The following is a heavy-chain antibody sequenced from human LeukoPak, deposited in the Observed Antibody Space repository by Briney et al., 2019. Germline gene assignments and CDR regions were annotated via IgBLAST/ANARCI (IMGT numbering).Heavy chain of an antibody. J-gene: IGHJ4*02. D-gene: IGHD6-13*01. CDR2: IYYSGST. V-gene: IGHV4-59*08. CDR3: ARHTDVAPLSSLKY. CDR1: GGSISSYY. Sequence: PSETLSLTCTVSGGSISSYYWIWIRQTPGKGPEWIGDIYYSGSTNYNPSLTSRVTISVDTSKNQFSLKLSSVTAADTAVYYCARHTDVAPLSSLKYWGQGTLVTVSS.